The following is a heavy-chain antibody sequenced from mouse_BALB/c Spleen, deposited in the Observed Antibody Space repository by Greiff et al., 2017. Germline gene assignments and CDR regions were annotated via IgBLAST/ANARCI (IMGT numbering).Heavy chain of an antibody. Sequence: VQLQQTGPELVKPGASVKISCKASGYSFTDYIMLWVKQSHGKSLEWIGNINPYYGSTSYNLKFKGKATLTVDKSSSTAYMQLNSLTSEDSAVYYCAKGYDDGYYLDYWGQGTTLTVSS. D-gene: IGHD2-14*01. J-gene: IGHJ2*01. V-gene: IGHV1-39*01. CDR3: AKGYDDGYYLDY. CDR2: INPYYGST. CDR1: GYSFTDYI.